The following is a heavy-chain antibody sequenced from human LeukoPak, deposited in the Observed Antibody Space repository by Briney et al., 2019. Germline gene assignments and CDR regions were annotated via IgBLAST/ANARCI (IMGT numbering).Heavy chain of an antibody. CDR3: ASRSYSSSPYYFDY. V-gene: IGHV1-2*02. J-gene: IGHJ4*02. Sequence: ASVKVSCKASGYTFTSYDINWVRQAPGQGLEWMGWINPNSGGTNYAQKFQGRVTMTRDTSISTAYMELSRLRSDDTAVYYCASRSYSSSPYYFDYWGQGTLVTVSS. CDR2: INPNSGGT. D-gene: IGHD6-6*01. CDR1: GYTFTSYD.